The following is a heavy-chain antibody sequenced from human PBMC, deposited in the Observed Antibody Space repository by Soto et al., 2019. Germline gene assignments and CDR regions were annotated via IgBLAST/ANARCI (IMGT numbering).Heavy chain of an antibody. CDR2: IYDGGRT. CDR3: ARGPSGDNVDS. J-gene: IGHJ4*02. Sequence: QVQLQESGPGLVKPSQTLSLTCTVSGGSISTVDYWWSWIRQSPDMGLEWIGHIYDGGRTYNNPSRESRVTMSVDTSKSQLSLTLSSVSAADTAVYYCARGPSGDNVDSWGQGTLVTVSS. CDR1: GGSISTVDYW. D-gene: IGHD7-27*01. V-gene: IGHV4-30-4*01.